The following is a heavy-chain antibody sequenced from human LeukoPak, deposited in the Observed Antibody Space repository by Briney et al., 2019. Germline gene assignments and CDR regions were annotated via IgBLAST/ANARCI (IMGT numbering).Heavy chain of an antibody. V-gene: IGHV4-61*02. CDR2: IYTSGST. D-gene: IGHD2-2*01. Sequence: PSETLSLTCTVSGGSISSGSYYWSWIRQPAGKGLEWIGRIYTSGSTNYNPSLKSRVTISVDTSKNQFSLELSSVTAADTAVYYCARRVRRTIIVVVPAAPHFDYWGQGTLVTVSS. CDR1: GGSISSGSYY. CDR3: ARRVRRTIIVVVPAAPHFDY. J-gene: IGHJ4*02.